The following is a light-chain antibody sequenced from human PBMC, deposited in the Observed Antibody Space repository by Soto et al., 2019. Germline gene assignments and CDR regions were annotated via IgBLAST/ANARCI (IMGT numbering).Light chain of an antibody. CDR3: QQYEAVVT. V-gene: IGKV3-20*01. CDR2: GAS. Sequence: EIVLTQSPGTLSLSPGERATLSCRASQSLTNNYFAWYQQKPGRALRLLIDGASTRATGIPDRFSGSGSGTDFTLTISRLEXXDVAVYYCQQYEAVVTFGQGTKVEI. J-gene: IGKJ1*01. CDR1: QSLTNNY.